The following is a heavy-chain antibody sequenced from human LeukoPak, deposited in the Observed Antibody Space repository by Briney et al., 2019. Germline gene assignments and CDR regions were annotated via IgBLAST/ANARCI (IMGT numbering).Heavy chain of an antibody. Sequence: GGSLRLSCAASGFTISGYWLHWVRQAPGKGLVWVSHINGDGSSISYADSVKGRVTISRDNTKNKLYLQMNGLRAEDTAVYYCARDKAYGMDVWGQGTTVTVSS. CDR1: GFTISGYW. V-gene: IGHV3-74*01. J-gene: IGHJ6*02. CDR2: INGDGSSI. CDR3: ARDKAYGMDV.